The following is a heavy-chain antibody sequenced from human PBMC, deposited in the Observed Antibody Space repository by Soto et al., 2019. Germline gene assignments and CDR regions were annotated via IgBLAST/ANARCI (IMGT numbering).Heavy chain of an antibody. CDR2: IHIAKDNI. Sequence: QVQLVQSGAEVKKPGASVKIACKALGYPFTGYVIYWVRQAPGQSLEWMGWIHIAKDNIKYSQKFQSRVTFTKDTSASTAYMAVSSLIPEEPTVYYCAREEPEGYTRFDYWGQGNLVTVSS. J-gene: IGHJ4*02. CDR3: AREEPEGYTRFDY. CDR1: GYPFTGYV. D-gene: IGHD5-18*01. V-gene: IGHV1-3*04.